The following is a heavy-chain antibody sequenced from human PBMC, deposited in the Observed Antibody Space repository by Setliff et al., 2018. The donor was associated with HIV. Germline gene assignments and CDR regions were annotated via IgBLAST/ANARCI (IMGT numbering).Heavy chain of an antibody. CDR3: ARNPIYTGWLVLSHWFDP. V-gene: IGHV4-34*01. J-gene: IGHJ5*02. D-gene: IGHD6-19*01. CDR2: INHSGST. Sequence: SETLSLTCAVYGGSFSGYYWSWIRQPPGKGLEWIGEINHSGSTNYNPSLKSRVTISVDTSKNQFSLKLSSVTAADTAVYYCARNPIYTGWLVLSHWFDPWGQGTLVTVSS. CDR1: GGSFSGYY.